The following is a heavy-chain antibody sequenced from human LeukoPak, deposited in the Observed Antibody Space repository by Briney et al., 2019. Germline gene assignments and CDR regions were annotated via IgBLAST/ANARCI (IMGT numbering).Heavy chain of an antibody. Sequence: GGSLRLSCAASGFTFSSYGMHWVRQAPGKGLEWVAVISYDGSNKYYADSVKGRFTISRDNSKNTLYLQMNSLRAEDTAVYYCASGLRCSSTSCYYFDYWGQGTLVTVSS. CDR2: ISYDGSNK. CDR3: ASGLRCSSTSCYYFDY. D-gene: IGHD2-2*01. CDR1: GFTFSSYG. V-gene: IGHV3-30*03. J-gene: IGHJ4*02.